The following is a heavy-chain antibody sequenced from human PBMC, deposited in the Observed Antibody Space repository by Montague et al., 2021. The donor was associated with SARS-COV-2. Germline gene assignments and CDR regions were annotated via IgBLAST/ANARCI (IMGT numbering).Heavy chain of an antibody. D-gene: IGHD2-8*01. V-gene: IGHV3-48*03. Sequence: SLRLSCAASGFGFFNFDMAWVRQAPGKGLEWMSDISNNGTTILYADSLKGRFTISRDNIQNTLYLQMNSLRAEDTAVYYCATNKYCTLHDCLHGRHYFDHWGQGTLVTVSS. J-gene: IGHJ4*02. CDR2: ISNNGTTI. CDR3: ATNKYCTLHDCLHGRHYFDH. CDR1: GFGFFNFD.